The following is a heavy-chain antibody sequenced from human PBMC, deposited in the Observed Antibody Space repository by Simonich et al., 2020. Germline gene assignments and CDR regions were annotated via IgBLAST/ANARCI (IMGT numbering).Heavy chain of an antibody. D-gene: IGHD2-15*01. CDR2: ISHYNGNT. CDR1: GYTFTSYG. CDR3: ARASRGTWWYYYFDY. J-gene: IGHJ4*02. Sequence: QVQLVQSGAEVKKPGASVNVSCKASGYTFTSYGISWVRQAPGQGLEWMGWISHYNGNTNYTQKLQGRVTMTTDTSTSTAYMERRSLRSDDTAVYYCARASRGTWWYYYFDYWGQGTLVTVSS. V-gene: IGHV1-18*01.